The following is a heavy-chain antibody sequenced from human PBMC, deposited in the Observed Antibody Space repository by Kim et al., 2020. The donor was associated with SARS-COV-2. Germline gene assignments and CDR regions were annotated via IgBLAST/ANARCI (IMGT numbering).Heavy chain of an antibody. D-gene: IGHD2-15*01. V-gene: IGHV4-31*03. Sequence: SETLSLTCTVSGGSISSGGYYWNWIRQHPGKGLEWIGYIYYSGNTYYNPSLKSRVSISVDTSKNQFSLKLSSVTAADTAVYFCARGGGLGYCSSSSCLPEFGMDVWGQGTTVTVSS. CDR2: IYYSGNT. J-gene: IGHJ6*02. CDR3: ARGGGLGYCSSSSCLPEFGMDV. CDR1: GGSISSGGYY.